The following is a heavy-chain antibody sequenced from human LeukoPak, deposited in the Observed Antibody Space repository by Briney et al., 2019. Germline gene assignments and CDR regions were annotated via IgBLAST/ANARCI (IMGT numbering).Heavy chain of an antibody. J-gene: IGHJ4*02. V-gene: IGHV4-30-2*01. CDR1: GGSISSGGYS. CDR2: IYHSGST. D-gene: IGHD4-17*01. Sequence: PSQTLSLTCAVSGGSISSGGYSWSWIRPPPGKGLEWVGYIYHSGSTYYNPSLKSRVTISVDRSKNQFSLKLSSVTAADTAVYYCARGDYGDLYFDYWGQGTLVTVSS. CDR3: ARGDYGDLYFDY.